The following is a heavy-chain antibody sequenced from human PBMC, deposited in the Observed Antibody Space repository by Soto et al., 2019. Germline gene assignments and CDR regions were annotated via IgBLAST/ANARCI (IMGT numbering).Heavy chain of an antibody. V-gene: IGHV1-2*02. CDR3: ARSPPYYDASSGYSYYFDY. Sequence: QVQLVQSGAEVKKPGASVKVSCKASGYTFTGYYMHWVRQAPGQGLEWMGWINPNSGGTKYAQKFQGRVTMTRDTSISTAYRELSRLRSDDTAVYYCARSPPYYDASSGYSYYFDYWGQGTLVTVSS. CDR1: GYTFTGYY. D-gene: IGHD3-22*01. J-gene: IGHJ4*02. CDR2: INPNSGGT.